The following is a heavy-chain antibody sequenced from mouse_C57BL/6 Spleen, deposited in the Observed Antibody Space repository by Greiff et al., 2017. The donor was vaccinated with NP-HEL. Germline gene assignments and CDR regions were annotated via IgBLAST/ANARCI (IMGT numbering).Heavy chain of an antibody. CDR1: GFSLTSYG. V-gene: IGHV2-5*01. D-gene: IGHD4-1*01. CDR3: AKSALTDWYVDV. CDR2: IWRGGST. Sequence: QVQLKESGPGLVQPSQSLSITCTVSGFSLTSYGVHWVRQSPGKGLEWLGVIWRGGSTDYNAAFMSRLSSTKDNSKSQVVFKMNRLQADDTAIYYWAKSALTDWYVDVGGTGTTVTVSS. J-gene: IGHJ1*03.